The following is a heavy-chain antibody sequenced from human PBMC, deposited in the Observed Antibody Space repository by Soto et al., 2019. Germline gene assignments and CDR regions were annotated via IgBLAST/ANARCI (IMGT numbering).Heavy chain of an antibody. D-gene: IGHD3-10*01. Sequence: GGSLRLSCAAPGFTFSSYAMSWVRQAPGKGLEWVSGIGDSGGSTYYADSVKGRFTISRDNSKNTLYLQMNSLRAEDTAVYYCAKGTYYYGSAPYYFDYWGQGTLVTVSS. V-gene: IGHV3-23*01. CDR2: IGDSGGST. J-gene: IGHJ4*02. CDR1: GFTFSSYA. CDR3: AKGTYYYGSAPYYFDY.